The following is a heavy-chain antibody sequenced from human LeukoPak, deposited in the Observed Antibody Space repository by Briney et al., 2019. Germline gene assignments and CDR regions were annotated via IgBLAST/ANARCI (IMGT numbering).Heavy chain of an antibody. V-gene: IGHV1-46*01. CDR3: ATEDRDCSSTSCHLGY. J-gene: IGHJ4*02. CDR1: GYTFTSYY. D-gene: IGHD2-2*01. Sequence: ASVKVSCKASGYTFTSYYMHWVRQAPGQWLEWMGIINPSGGSTSYAQKFQGRVTMTEDTSTDTAYMELSSLRSEDTAVYYCATEDRDCSSTSCHLGYWGQGTLVTVSS. CDR2: INPSGGST.